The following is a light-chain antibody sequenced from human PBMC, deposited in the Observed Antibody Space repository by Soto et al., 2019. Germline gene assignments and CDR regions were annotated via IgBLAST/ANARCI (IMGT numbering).Light chain of an antibody. CDR2: EGS. Sequence: QSALTQPASVSGSPGQSITISCTGTSSDVGSHNLVSWYQQHPGKAPKLMIYEGSKRPSGVSNRFSGSKSGNTASLTISGLQDEDEADYYCCSYAGSSTSVVFGGGTKVTVL. CDR1: SSDVGSHNL. J-gene: IGLJ2*01. CDR3: CSYAGSSTSVV. V-gene: IGLV2-23*01.